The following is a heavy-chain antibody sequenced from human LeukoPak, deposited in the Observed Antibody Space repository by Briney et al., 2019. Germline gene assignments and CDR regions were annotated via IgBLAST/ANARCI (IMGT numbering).Heavy chain of an antibody. J-gene: IGHJ6*03. D-gene: IGHD3-22*01. CDR1: GYTFTSYG. CDR3: ARDYYNDSSGYYYSYYYYYMDV. V-gene: IGHV1-18*01. CDR2: ISAYNGNT. Sequence: ASVKVSCKASGYTFTSYGISWVRQAPGQGLEWMGWISAYNGNTNYAQKLQGRVTMTTDTSTSTAYMGLRSLRSDDTAVYYCARDYYNDSSGYYYSYYYYYMDVWGKGTTVTVSS.